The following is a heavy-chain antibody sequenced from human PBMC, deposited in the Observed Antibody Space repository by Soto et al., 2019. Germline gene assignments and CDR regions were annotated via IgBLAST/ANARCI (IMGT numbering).Heavy chain of an antibody. Sequence: LRLSCGASGFTFSNYYMSWIRQAPGKGLEWVSYISSTGRTIYYADSVKGRFTVSRDNAQNSLSLKLNSLRVEDTAVYYCARSYSSGWAFDYSGPGPKVTFST. D-gene: IGHD6-19*01. CDR3: ARSYSSGWAFDY. J-gene: IGHJ4*02. V-gene: IGHV3-11*01. CDR2: ISSTGRTI. CDR1: GFTFSNYY.